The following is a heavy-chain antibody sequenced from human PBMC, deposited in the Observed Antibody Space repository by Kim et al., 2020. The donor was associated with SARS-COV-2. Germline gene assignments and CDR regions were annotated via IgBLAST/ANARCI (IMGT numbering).Heavy chain of an antibody. J-gene: IGHJ6*02. Sequence: PSLKSRVTISIDTSKNQFPLKLSFVTAADTAVYYCARITRVRKHYGMDVWGQGTTVTVSS. V-gene: IGHV4-34*01. CDR3: ARITRVRKHYGMDV. D-gene: IGHD3-10*01.